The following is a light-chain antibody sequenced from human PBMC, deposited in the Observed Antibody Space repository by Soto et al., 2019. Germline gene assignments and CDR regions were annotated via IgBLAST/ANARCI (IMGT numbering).Light chain of an antibody. Sequence: QSVLTQPASVSGSPGQSITISCTGTSSDVGSYNYVSWYQQYPGKAPKLMIYDVSNRPSGVSYRFSGSKSGNTASLTISGLQAEDEADYYCAAWDDSLNGWVFGGGTKLTVL. CDR2: DVS. V-gene: IGLV2-14*01. CDR1: SSDVGSYNY. J-gene: IGLJ3*02. CDR3: AAWDDSLNGWV.